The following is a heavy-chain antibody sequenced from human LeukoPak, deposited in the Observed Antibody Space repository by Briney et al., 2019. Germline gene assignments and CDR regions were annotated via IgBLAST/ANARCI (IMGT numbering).Heavy chain of an antibody. Sequence: ASVKVSFKASGYTFTSYGISWVRQAPGQGLEWMGWISAYNGNTNYAQKLQGRVTMTTDTSTSTAYMELRSLRSDDTAVYYCARAGWGYCSSTSCYAANDYWGQGTLVTVSS. J-gene: IGHJ4*02. V-gene: IGHV1-18*01. CDR2: ISAYNGNT. CDR3: ARAGWGYCSSTSCYAANDY. CDR1: GYTFTSYG. D-gene: IGHD2-2*01.